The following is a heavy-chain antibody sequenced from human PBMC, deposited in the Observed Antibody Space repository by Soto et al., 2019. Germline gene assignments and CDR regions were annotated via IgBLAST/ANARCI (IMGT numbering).Heavy chain of an antibody. J-gene: IGHJ4*02. Sequence: GGSLRLSCVASGFRFSDHSMTWVRQSPGKGLQWIAYTSSSSDNIYYAESVRGRFTVSRDNAKNALFLEMNSLRDDDTATYYCARLPKGSLVTAWGQGTRVTVSS. CDR2: TSSSSDNI. CDR3: ARLPKGSLVTA. CDR1: GFRFSDHS. V-gene: IGHV3-48*02. D-gene: IGHD2-21*02.